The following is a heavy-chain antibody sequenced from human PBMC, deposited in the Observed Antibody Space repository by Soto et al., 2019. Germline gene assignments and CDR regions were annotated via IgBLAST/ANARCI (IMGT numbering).Heavy chain of an antibody. J-gene: IGHJ3*02. CDR3: ARDVDSTILKPNDAFGI. Sequence: SETLSLTCTVSGDSIFGGDYYWSWIRQAPGKGLQWVGSIYYSGRTYYNPSLESRIAMTVDTSQNQFSLKLSSVTAADSAVYFCARDVDSTILKPNDAFGIWGRGSMVTVSS. D-gene: IGHD5-18*01. CDR1: GDSIFGGDYY. V-gene: IGHV4-30-4*01. CDR2: IYYSGRT.